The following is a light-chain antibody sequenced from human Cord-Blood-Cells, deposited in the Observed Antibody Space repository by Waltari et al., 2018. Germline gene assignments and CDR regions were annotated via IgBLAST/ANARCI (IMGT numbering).Light chain of an antibody. V-gene: IGLV2-14*01. J-gene: IGLJ1*01. CDR3: SSYTSSSTYV. CDR2: DVS. CDR1: SSDAGGYNY. Sequence: QPALTQPASVSGSPGQSITISCTGTSSDAGGYNYVSWYQQHPGKAPKRMIYDVSNRPSGVSNRFSGSKSGNTASLTISGLQAEDEADYYCSSYTSSSTYVFGTGTKVTVL.